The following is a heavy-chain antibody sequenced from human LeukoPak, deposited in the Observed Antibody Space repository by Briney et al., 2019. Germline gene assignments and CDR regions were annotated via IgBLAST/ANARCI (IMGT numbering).Heavy chain of an antibody. V-gene: IGHV4-4*07. Sequence: SETLSLTCAVYGGSFSGYYWSWIRQPAGKGLEWIGRIYTSGSTNYNPSLKSRVTISVDTSKNQFSLKLSSVTAADTAVYYCARDPLRPDVYYYYMDVWGKGTTVTVSS. CDR2: IYTSGST. CDR1: GGSFSGYY. J-gene: IGHJ6*03. CDR3: ARDPLRPDVYYYYMDV.